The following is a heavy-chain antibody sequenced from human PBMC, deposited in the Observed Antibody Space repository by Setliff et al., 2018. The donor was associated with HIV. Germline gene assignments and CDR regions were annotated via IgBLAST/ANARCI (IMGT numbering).Heavy chain of an antibody. CDR1: GISINGYY. V-gene: IGHV4-59*08. J-gene: IGHJ3*02. D-gene: IGHD2-8*01. Sequence: SETLSLTCSVSGISINGYYWSWIRQPPGKGLEWIGYIYYSGSTNYNPSLKSRVTISVDTSKNQFSLKLSSVTAADTAVYYCARHSPNVGVRGDAFDIWGQGTVVTVSS. CDR3: ARHSPNVGVRGDAFDI. CDR2: IYYSGST.